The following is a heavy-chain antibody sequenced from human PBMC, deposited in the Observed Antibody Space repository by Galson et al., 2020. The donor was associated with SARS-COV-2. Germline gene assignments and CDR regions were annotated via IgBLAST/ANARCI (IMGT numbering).Heavy chain of an antibody. CDR2: ISSSATTI. CDR3: ARGSNSAWYLPI. D-gene: IGHD6-19*01. J-gene: IGHJ4*02. V-gene: IGHV3-48*03. Sequence: AGGSLRLSCAASGFTLSSYAMNWVRQAPGKGLEWVSYISSSATTIYYADSVRGRFTISRDSAKNSLYLQMNSLRVKDTAFYYCARGSNSAWYLPIWGQGTLVTVSS. CDR1: GFTLSSYA.